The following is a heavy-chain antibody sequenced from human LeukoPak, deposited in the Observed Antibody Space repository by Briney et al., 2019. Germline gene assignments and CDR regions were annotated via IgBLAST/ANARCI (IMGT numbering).Heavy chain of an antibody. CDR3: ARMGGYSGYATH. D-gene: IGHD5-12*01. Sequence: SETLSPTCTVSGGSISTYYWSWIRQPPGKGLEWIGYIHYSGTTYYNPSLKNRVTISLDTSKNQFSLNLSSVTAADTAVYYCARMGGYSGYATHWGQGTLVTVSS. J-gene: IGHJ4*02. V-gene: IGHV4-59*08. CDR1: GGSISTYY. CDR2: IHYSGTT.